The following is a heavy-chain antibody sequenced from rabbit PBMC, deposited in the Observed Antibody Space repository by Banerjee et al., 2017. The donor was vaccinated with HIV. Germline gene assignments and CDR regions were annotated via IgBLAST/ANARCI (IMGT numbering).Heavy chain of an antibody. CDR1: GFSFSDSYW. Sequence: QSLEESGGDLVKPEGSLTLTCTASGFSFSDSYWMCWVRQAPGKGLEWIACIDTGSSGRTYYASWAKGRFTISKTSSTTVTLQMTSLTAADTATYFCARDLAGVIGWNFKLWGPGTLVTVS. J-gene: IGHJ4*01. CDR3: ARDLAGVIGWNFKL. CDR2: IDTGSSGRT. D-gene: IGHD4-1*01. V-gene: IGHV1S40*01.